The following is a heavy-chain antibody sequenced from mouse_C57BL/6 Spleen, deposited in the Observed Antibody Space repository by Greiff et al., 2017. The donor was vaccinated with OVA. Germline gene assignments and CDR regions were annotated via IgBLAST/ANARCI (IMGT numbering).Heavy chain of an antibody. CDR3: ARHEGGLLDLYYFDY. J-gene: IGHJ2*01. Sequence: VQLVESGAELVKPGASVKLSCKASGYTFTEYTIHWVKQRSGQGLEWIGWFYPGSGSIKYNEKFKDKATLTADKSSSTVYMELSRLTSEDSAVYFCARHEGGLLDLYYFDYWGQGTTLTVSS. CDR1: GYTFTEYT. D-gene: IGHD2-3*01. CDR2: FYPGSGSI. V-gene: IGHV1-62-2*01.